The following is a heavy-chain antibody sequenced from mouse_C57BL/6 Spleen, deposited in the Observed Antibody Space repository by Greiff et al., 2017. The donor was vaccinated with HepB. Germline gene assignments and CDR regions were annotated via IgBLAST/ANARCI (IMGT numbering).Heavy chain of an antibody. CDR2: IYPGDGDT. V-gene: IGHV1-82*01. CDR1: GYAFSSSW. J-gene: IGHJ2*01. D-gene: IGHD1-1*01. CDR3: ARSGYGSSAYYFDY. Sequence: QVQLKESGPELVKPGASVKISCKASGYAFSSSWMNWVKQRPGKGLEWIGRIYPGDGDTNYNGKFKGKATLTADKSSSTAYMQLSSLTSEDSAVYFCARSGYGSSAYYFDYWGQGTTLTVSS.